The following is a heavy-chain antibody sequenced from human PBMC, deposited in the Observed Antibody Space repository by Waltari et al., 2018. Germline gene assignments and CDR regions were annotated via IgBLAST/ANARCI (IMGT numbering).Heavy chain of an antibody. D-gene: IGHD2-15*01. CDR2: IIPIFGTA. V-gene: IGHV1-69*05. Sequence: QVQLVQSGAEVKKPGSSVKVSCKASGGTFRSYAISWVRQAPGQGLEWMGGIIPIFGTANYAQKFQGRVTITTDESTSTAYMELSSLRSEDTAVYYCARDFTHCSGGSCYDAFDIWGQGTMVTVSS. CDR3: ARDFTHCSGGSCYDAFDI. CDR1: GGTFRSYA. J-gene: IGHJ3*02.